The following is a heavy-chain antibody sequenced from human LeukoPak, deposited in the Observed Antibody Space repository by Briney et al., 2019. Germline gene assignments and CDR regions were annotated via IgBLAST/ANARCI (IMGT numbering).Heavy chain of an antibody. CDR3: AETYNSGWPFDY. V-gene: IGHV1-2*06. CDR2: INPNSGDT. CDR1: ENTFTGYY. Sequence: ASVKVSCKASENTFTGYYIHWVRQAPGQGLEWMGRINPNSGDTNYAQKFQGRVTMTRDTSISTAYMEPSRLRSDDTAVYYCAETYNSGWPFDYWGQGTLVTVSS. D-gene: IGHD6-19*01. J-gene: IGHJ4*02.